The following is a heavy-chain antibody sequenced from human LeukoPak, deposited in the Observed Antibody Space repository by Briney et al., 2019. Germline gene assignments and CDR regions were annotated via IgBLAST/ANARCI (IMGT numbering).Heavy chain of an antibody. Sequence: PSETLSLTCAMSNGSFSGFYWSWSRQSPGKGLEWIGEINPRQSTNYNPSPKSRLTISLDTSKRHLSLKLVSVTAADTAVYFCARQPRHGSGFIDSWGQGTLVTVSS. D-gene: IGHD6-19*01. V-gene: IGHV4-34*01. CDR1: NGSFSGFY. CDR2: INPRQST. CDR3: ARQPRHGSGFIDS. J-gene: IGHJ4*02.